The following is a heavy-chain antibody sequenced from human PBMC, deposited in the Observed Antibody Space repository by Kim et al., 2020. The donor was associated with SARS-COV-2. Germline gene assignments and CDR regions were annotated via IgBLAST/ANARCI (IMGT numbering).Heavy chain of an antibody. Sequence: ASVKVSCKASGYTFTSYYMHWVRQAPGQGLEWMGIINPSGGSTSYAQKFQGRVTMTRDTSTSTVYMELSSLRSEDTAVYYCARVSGSSWHKIPFDYWGQGTLVTVSS. V-gene: IGHV1-46*01. CDR1: GYTFTSYY. J-gene: IGHJ4*02. D-gene: IGHD6-13*01. CDR3: ARVSGSSWHKIPFDY. CDR2: INPSGGST.